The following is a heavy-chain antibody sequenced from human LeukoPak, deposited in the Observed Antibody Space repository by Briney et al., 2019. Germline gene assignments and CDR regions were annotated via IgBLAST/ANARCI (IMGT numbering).Heavy chain of an antibody. V-gene: IGHV3-23*01. D-gene: IGHD5-24*01. J-gene: IGHJ4*02. CDR1: GFTFSSYA. CDR3: ARASRRDGYGTPNGGQFDY. Sequence: PGGSLRLSCAASGFTFSSYAMSWVRQAPGKGLEWVSAISGSGGSTYYADSVKGRFTISRHNSKNTLYLQMNSLRAEDTAVYYCARASRRDGYGTPNGGQFDYWGQGTLVTVSS. CDR2: ISGSGGST.